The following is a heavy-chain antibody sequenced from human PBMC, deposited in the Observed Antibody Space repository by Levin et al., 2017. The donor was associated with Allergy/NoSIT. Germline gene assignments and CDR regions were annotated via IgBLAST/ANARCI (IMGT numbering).Heavy chain of an antibody. J-gene: IGHJ6*03. CDR3: ARGYSGYVSSRSYYYYMDV. CDR2: IYQSGSF. CDR1: DDSISNSNW. V-gene: IGHV4-4*02. Sequence: SETLSLTCTVSDDSISNSNWWSWVRQPPGKGLQWIGEIYQSGSFNYNPSLKSRVSFSVDKSKHQFSLKLSSVTAADTAVYFCARGYSGYVSSRSYYYYMDVWGKGTTVTVSS. D-gene: IGHD5-12*01.